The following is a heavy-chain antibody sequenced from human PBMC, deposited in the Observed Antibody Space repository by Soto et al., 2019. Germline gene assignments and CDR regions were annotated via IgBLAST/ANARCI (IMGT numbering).Heavy chain of an antibody. Sequence: SETLSLTCTVSGGSISSSSYYWGWIRQPPGKGLEWIGSIYYSGSTYYNPSLKSRVTISVDTSKNQFSLKLSSVTAADTAVYYCARRYIVVVVAATQGIDWFDPWGQGTLVTVSS. CDR1: GGSISSSSYY. J-gene: IGHJ5*02. D-gene: IGHD2-15*01. V-gene: IGHV4-39*01. CDR2: IYYSGST. CDR3: ARRYIVVVVAATQGIDWFDP.